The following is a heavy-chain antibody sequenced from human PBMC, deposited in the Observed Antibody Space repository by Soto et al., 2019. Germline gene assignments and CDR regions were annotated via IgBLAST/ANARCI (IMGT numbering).Heavy chain of an antibody. Sequence: ASVKVSCKASGYTFTSYAMHLVRHAPGQRLEWMGWINAGNGNTKYSQKFQGRVTITRDTSASTAYMELSSLRSEDTAVYYCSGSYSYFGMDVWGQGTTVTVSS. CDR1: GYTFTSYA. CDR2: INAGNGNT. V-gene: IGHV1-3*01. D-gene: IGHD3-10*01. J-gene: IGHJ6*02. CDR3: SGSYSYFGMDV.